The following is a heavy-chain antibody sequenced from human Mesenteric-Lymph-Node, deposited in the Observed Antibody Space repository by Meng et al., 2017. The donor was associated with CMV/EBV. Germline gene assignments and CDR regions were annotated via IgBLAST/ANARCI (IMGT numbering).Heavy chain of an antibody. CDR1: GFTFSDYY. CDR2: IGSSDATV. V-gene: IGHV3-11*01. D-gene: IGHD6-6*01. Sequence: SCAASGFTFSDYYMSWIRQAPGKGLEWVSYIGSSDATVYYADSVKGRFTISRDNAKNSLYLQMNSLRAEDTAEYYCARARARGNWFDPWGQGTLVTVSS. CDR3: ARARARGNWFDP. J-gene: IGHJ5*02.